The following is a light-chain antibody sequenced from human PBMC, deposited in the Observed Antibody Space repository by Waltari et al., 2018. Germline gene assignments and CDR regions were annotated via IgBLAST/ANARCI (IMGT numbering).Light chain of an antibody. J-gene: IGKJ4*01. CDR1: QGISNY. V-gene: IGKV1-17*03. Sequence: DIQMTQSPSAMSVSVGDRVTITCRASQGISNYLAWFQQKPGKVPKRLIYLASNLESGVPSRFSGSGSGTEFTLTISSLQPEDFATYYCLQYNSYPPTFGGGTEVEIK. CDR2: LAS. CDR3: LQYNSYPPT.